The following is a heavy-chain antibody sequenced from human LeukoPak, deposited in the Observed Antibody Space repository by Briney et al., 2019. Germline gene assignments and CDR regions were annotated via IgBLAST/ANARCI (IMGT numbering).Heavy chain of an antibody. CDR1: GGSISSSSYY. CDR3: ASLITMIGDDY. D-gene: IGHD3-22*01. V-gene: IGHV4-39*01. J-gene: IGHJ4*02. Sequence: SETLSLTCTVSGGSISSSSYYWGWIRQPPGKGLEWIGSIYYSGSTYYNPSLKSRVTISVDTSKNQFSPKLSSVTAADTAVYYCASLITMIGDDYWGRGTLVTVSS. CDR2: IYYSGST.